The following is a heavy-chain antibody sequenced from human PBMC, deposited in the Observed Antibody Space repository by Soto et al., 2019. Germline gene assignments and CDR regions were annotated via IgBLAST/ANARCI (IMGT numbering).Heavy chain of an antibody. J-gene: IGHJ6*01. Sequence: GSLRLSCAASVFSVSSDYMSWFRQAPVKGLEWVSLIYSCGDTYYADSVKGRFTISRDISSNTIYLHMTSLRADDTAIYYCTRAGSDSGNFYISNCYAMEFWGRGTTVTVSS. CDR2: IYSCGDT. CDR3: TRAGSDSGNFYISNCYAMEF. CDR1: VFSVSSDY. D-gene: IGHD3-10*01. V-gene: IGHV3-53*01.